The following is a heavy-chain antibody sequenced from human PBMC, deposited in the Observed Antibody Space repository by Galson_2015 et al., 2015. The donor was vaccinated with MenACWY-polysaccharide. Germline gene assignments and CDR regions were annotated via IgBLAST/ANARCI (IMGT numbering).Heavy chain of an antibody. V-gene: IGHV4-38-2*01. CDR2: IYHSGRT. CDR3: ARVEKYSGSYYILH. D-gene: IGHD1-26*01. CDR1: GYSISSGYY. J-gene: IGHJ4*02. Sequence: ETLSLTCAVSGYSISSGYYWGWLRPPPGKGLERIGSIYHSGRTYYSPSLKSRVTISVDTSKNQFSLNLSSVTAADTAVYYCARVEKYSGSYYILHWGQGTLVTVSS.